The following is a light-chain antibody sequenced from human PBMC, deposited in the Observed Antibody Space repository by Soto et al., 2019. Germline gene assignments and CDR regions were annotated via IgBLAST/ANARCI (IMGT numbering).Light chain of an antibody. Sequence: DIQMTQSPSTLSASVGDRVTITCRASQSISSWLAWYQQKPGKAPKLLIYKASTLGSGVPSRFSGSGSGTAFTLTISSLQPDDFATYYCQQYNSYPWTFGQGTKVEIK. CDR1: QSISSW. J-gene: IGKJ1*01. V-gene: IGKV1-5*03. CDR2: KAS. CDR3: QQYNSYPWT.